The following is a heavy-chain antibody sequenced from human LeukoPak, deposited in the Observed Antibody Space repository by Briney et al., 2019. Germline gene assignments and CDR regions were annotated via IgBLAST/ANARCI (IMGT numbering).Heavy chain of an antibody. CDR3: AKDMVLRTAMVTGAFDI. J-gene: IGHJ3*02. V-gene: IGHV3-9*01. CDR2: ISWNSGSI. D-gene: IGHD5-18*01. Sequence: GGSLRLSCAASGFTFDDYAMHWVRQAPGKGLEWVSGISWNSGSIGYADSVKGRFTISRDNAKNSLYLQMNSLRAEDTALYYCAKDMVLRTAMVTGAFDIWGQGTMVTVSS. CDR1: GFTFDDYA.